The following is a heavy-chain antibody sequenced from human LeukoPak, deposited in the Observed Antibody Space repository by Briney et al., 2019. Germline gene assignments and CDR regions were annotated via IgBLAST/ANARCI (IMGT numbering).Heavy chain of an antibody. J-gene: IGHJ6*03. D-gene: IGHD7-27*01. CDR1: GFTFTNYY. CDR2: ISWNSGSI. V-gene: IGHV3-9*03. Sequence: PGGSLRLSCAASGFTFTNYYLNWVRQAPGKGLEWVSGISWNSGSIGYADSVKGRFTISRDNAKNSLYLQMNSLRAEDMALYYCAKGSGDAYYYYYMDVWGKGTTVTVSS. CDR3: AKGSGDAYYYYYMDV.